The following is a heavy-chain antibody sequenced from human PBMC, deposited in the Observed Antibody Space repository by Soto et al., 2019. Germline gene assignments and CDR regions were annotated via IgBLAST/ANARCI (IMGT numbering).Heavy chain of an antibody. Sequence: QVQLVQSGAEVKKPGSSVKVSCKASGGTFSSYTISWVRQAPGQGLEWMGRIIPILGIANYAQKFQGRVTITADKSTSTAYVELSSLRSEDTAVYCCAGGGEYGQNDYWGQGTLVTVSS. CDR1: GGTFSSYT. CDR3: AGGGEYGQNDY. CDR2: IIPILGIA. D-gene: IGHD4-17*01. J-gene: IGHJ4*02. V-gene: IGHV1-69*02.